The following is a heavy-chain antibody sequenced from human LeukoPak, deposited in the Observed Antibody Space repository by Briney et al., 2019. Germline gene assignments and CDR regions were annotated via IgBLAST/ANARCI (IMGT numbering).Heavy chain of an antibody. CDR1: EFTFSSYT. D-gene: IGHD3-22*01. J-gene: IGHJ4*02. V-gene: IGHV3-30-3*01. Sequence: GGSLRLSCAASEFTFSSYTMHWVHQAPGKGLEWVALISYDGSNKYYADSVKGRFTISRDNSKNTLYLQMNSLRAEDTAMYYCAREPSRSAYFDYWGQGTLVTVSS. CDR3: AREPSRSAYFDY. CDR2: ISYDGSNK.